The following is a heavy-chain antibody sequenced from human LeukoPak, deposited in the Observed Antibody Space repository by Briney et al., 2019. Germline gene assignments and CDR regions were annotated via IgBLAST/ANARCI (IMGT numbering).Heavy chain of an antibody. CDR1: GFTFSSYW. V-gene: IGHV3-7*01. Sequence: GGFLRLSCAASGFTFSSYWMSWVRQAPGKGLEWVANIKQDGSEKYYVDSVKGRFTISRDNAKNSLYLQMNSLRAEDTAVYYCARGRPYYDFWSGYYTLDYWGQGTLVTVSS. CDR2: IKQDGSEK. CDR3: ARGRPYYDFWSGYYTLDY. J-gene: IGHJ4*02. D-gene: IGHD3-3*01.